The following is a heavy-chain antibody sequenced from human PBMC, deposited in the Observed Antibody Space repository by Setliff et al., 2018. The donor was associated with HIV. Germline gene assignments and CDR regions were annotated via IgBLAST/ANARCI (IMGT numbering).Heavy chain of an antibody. J-gene: IGHJ4*02. CDR1: GYIFSTYG. CDR3: ARDLDILTGYYWGLDC. D-gene: IGHD3-9*01. CDR2: ISSYNGNT. V-gene: IGHV1-18*01. Sequence: ASVKVSCKASGYIFSTYGISWVRQAPGQGLERMGWISSYNGNTNYAQKFQGRVTMTTDTSTSTVYMELRSLRSDDTAVYYCARDLDILTGYYWGLDCWGQGTLVTVSS.